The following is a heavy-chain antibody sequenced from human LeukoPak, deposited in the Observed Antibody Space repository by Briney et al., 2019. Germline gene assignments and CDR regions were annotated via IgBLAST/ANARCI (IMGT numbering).Heavy chain of an antibody. CDR1: GYTFTSYD. Sequence: ASVKVSCKASGYTFTSYDINWVRQATGQGLEWMGWMNPNSGNTGYAQKFQGRVTMTRNTSISTAYMELSSLRSEDTAVYYCARDRRDLSGFGVVIPWFDPWGQGTLVTVSS. V-gene: IGHV1-8*01. CDR2: MNPNSGNT. CDR3: ARDRRDLSGFGVVIPWFDP. D-gene: IGHD3-3*01. J-gene: IGHJ5*02.